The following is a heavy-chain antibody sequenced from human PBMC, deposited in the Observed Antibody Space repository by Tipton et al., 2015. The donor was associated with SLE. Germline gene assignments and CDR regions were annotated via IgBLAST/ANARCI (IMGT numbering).Heavy chain of an antibody. V-gene: IGHV4-4*09. CDR1: GGSISSYY. CDR3: ARGITIGMDV. J-gene: IGHJ6*02. Sequence: TLSLTCTVSGGSISSYYWSWIRQPPGKGLEWIGYIYTSGSTNYNTSLKSRVTISVDTSKNQFSLKLSSVTAADTAVYYCARGITIGMDVWGQGTTVTVSS. CDR2: IYTSGST. D-gene: IGHD3-10*01.